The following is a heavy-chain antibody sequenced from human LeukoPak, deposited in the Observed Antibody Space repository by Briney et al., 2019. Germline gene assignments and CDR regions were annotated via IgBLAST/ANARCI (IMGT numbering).Heavy chain of an antibody. D-gene: IGHD5-12*01. J-gene: IGHJ4*02. CDR1: GYGFTSHW. V-gene: IGHV5-51*01. Sequence: GESLKISCRGSGYGFTSHWIVRVRQMPGKGLEWMGVIYPGDSNSRYSPSFQGQVTISADNSISTAYLQWSSLKASDTAMYYCARRAHSGAMITLDYWGQGTLVTVSS. CDR3: ARRAHSGAMITLDY. CDR2: IYPGDSNS.